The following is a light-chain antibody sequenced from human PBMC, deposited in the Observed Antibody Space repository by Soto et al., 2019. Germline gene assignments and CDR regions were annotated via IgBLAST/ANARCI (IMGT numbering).Light chain of an antibody. Sequence: EIVMTQSPATLSVSPGERATLSCRASQSVSSNLAWYQQKPGQAPRLLIYGASTRATGIPARFGGSGSGTEFTLTISSLQSEDFAVYYCQQYNNWPPWFGQGTKVEIK. V-gene: IGKV3-15*01. CDR3: QQYNNWPPW. CDR2: GAS. J-gene: IGKJ1*01. CDR1: QSVSSN.